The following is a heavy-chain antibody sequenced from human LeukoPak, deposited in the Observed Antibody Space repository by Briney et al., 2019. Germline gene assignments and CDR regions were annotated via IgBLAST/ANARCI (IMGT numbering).Heavy chain of an antibody. CDR2: IYYSGST. D-gene: IGHD3-9*01. Sequence: SETLSLTCTVSGGSISSYYWSWIRQPPGKGLEWIGYIYYSGSTNYNPSLKSRVTISVDTSKNQFSLKLSSVTAADTAVYYCARHQYDILTGYNWFDPWSQGTLVTVSS. CDR3: ARHQYDILTGYNWFDP. CDR1: GGSISSYY. V-gene: IGHV4-59*08. J-gene: IGHJ5*02.